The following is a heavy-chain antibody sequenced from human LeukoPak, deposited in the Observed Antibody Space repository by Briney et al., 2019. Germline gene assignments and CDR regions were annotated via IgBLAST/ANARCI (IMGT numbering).Heavy chain of an antibody. V-gene: IGHV3-7*01. CDR3: GNQCSGGSCPEY. Sequence: PGGSLRLSCAVSGITLSNYGMSWVRQAPGKGLEWVGCVRQDERVTNYVDSVKGRFTISRDNGKNSVYLQMNSLRAEDTGFYYCGNQCSGGSCPEYWGQGTLVTVSS. J-gene: IGHJ4*02. CDR1: GITLSNYG. D-gene: IGHD2-15*01. CDR2: VRQDERVT.